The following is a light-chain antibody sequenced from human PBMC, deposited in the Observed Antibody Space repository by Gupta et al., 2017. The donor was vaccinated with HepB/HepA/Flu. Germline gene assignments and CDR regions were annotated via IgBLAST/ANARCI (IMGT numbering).Light chain of an antibody. J-gene: IGKJ4*01. V-gene: IGKV1-39*01. CDR3: QQRDSTPFT. CDR1: QSISSY. CDR2: AAS. Sequence: DIQMTQSPSSLSASVGDRVTITCRASQSISSYLNWYQQKPGKAPKLLIYAASRLQSGVPSRFSGSGSGTDFTLTISRLQPEDFATYYCQQRDSTPFTFGGGTKVDIK.